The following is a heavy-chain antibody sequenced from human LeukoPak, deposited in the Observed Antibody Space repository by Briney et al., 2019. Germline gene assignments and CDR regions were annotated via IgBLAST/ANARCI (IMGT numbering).Heavy chain of an antibody. CDR1: GGSISSGAYY. Sequence: SQTLSLTCTVSGGSISSGAYYWSWIRQPPGKGLEWIGYIYHSGSTYYNPSLKSRVTIPVDRSKNQFSLKLSSVTAADTAVYYCARDYARDYYYYMDVWGKGTTVTVSS. D-gene: IGHD2-2*01. CDR3: ARDYARDYYYYMDV. V-gene: IGHV4-30-2*01. J-gene: IGHJ6*03. CDR2: IYHSGST.